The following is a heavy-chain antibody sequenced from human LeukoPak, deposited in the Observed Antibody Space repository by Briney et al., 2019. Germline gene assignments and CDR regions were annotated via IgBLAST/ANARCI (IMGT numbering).Heavy chain of an antibody. J-gene: IGHJ4*02. D-gene: IGHD5-12*01. CDR2: ISGSGGST. Sequence: GGSLRLSCAASGFTFSSYTMSWVRQAPGKGLEWVSAISGSGGSTYYADSVKGRFTISRDNSKNTLYLQMNSLRAEDTAVYYCAKNPGGYDYRFDYWGQGTLVTVSS. CDR3: AKNPGGYDYRFDY. V-gene: IGHV3-23*01. CDR1: GFTFSSYT.